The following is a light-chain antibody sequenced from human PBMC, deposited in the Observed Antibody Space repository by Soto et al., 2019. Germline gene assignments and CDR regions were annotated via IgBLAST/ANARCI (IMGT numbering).Light chain of an antibody. J-gene: IGLJ3*02. V-gene: IGLV2-23*01. CDR3: CSYAGSSSNWV. Sequence: QSVLTQPASVSGSPGQSITISCTGTRSDVGSYNLVSWYQQHPGKAPKLMIYEGSKRPSGVSNRFSGSKSGNTASLTISGRQAEDDADYYCCSYAGSSSNWVFGGGTQLTVL. CDR1: RSDVGSYNL. CDR2: EGS.